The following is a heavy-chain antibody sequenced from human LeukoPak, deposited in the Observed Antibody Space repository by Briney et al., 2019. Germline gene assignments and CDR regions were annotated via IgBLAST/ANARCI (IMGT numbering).Heavy chain of an antibody. CDR3: ARWRPSYGYY. D-gene: IGHD5-18*01. CDR1: GGSISSYY. CDR2: IYYSGST. J-gene: IGHJ4*02. Sequence: SETLSLTCTVSGGSISSYYWSWIRQPPGKGLEWIGYIYYSGSTNYNPSLKRRVTISVDTSKNQFSLKLSSVTAADTAVYYCARWRPSYGYYWGQGTLVTVSS. V-gene: IGHV4-59*08.